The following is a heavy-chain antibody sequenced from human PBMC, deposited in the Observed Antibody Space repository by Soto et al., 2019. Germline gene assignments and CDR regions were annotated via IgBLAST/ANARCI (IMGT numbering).Heavy chain of an antibody. Sequence: EVQLVESGGGLVQPGGSLRLSCAASGFTVSTKYMSWVRKLPGKGLEWASVIYSGGSTFYADSVRGRFTISRDNSKNTVNLQMNSLRAEDTAVYYCARDPWAADYWGQGTLVTVSS. J-gene: IGHJ4*02. D-gene: IGHD3-16*01. V-gene: IGHV3-66*01. CDR1: GFTVSTKY. CDR2: IYSGGST. CDR3: ARDPWAADY.